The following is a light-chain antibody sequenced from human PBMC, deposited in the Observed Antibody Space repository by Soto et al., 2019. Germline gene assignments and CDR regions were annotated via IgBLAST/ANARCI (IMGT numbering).Light chain of an antibody. Sequence: EMVLTQSPSTLSLSPGEIAILACRASQNVGLNLAWYQQKSVQPPRLLIHTASSRATGIPARFSGSVSRTDFTLTISSLEPQDIAVYYCQERGRWPRATFGGGTKVEMK. CDR2: TAS. CDR3: QERGRWPRAT. V-gene: IGKV3-11*01. J-gene: IGKJ4*01. CDR1: QNVGLN.